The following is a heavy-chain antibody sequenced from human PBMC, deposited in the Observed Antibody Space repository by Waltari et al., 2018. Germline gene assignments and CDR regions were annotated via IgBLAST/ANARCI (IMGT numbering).Heavy chain of an antibody. Sequence: QLQLKESGPGLVKPSETLSLTCTVSGGSISRSSYYWGWSRQPPGKGLEWIGSIYYSGSTYYNPSLKSRVTISVDTSKNQFSLKLSSVTAADTAVYYCATRSGYSYYFDYWGQGTLVTVSS. CDR2: IYYSGST. D-gene: IGHD3-22*01. J-gene: IGHJ4*02. CDR1: GGSISRSSYY. CDR3: ATRSGYSYYFDY. V-gene: IGHV4-39*07.